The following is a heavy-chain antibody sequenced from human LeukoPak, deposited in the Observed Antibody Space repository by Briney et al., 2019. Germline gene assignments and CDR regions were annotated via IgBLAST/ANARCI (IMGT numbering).Heavy chain of an antibody. V-gene: IGHV1-2*02. Sequence: ASVKVSCKASGYTLTGYYMHWVRQAPGQGLEWMGWINPNNAGTDYAQRFRGRVIMTWDTSISTAYMDLSRLTSDDTAVYYCARDLRANTFDYWGQGTLVTVSS. D-gene: IGHD4/OR15-4a*01. CDR2: INPNNAGT. J-gene: IGHJ4*02. CDR3: ARDLRANTFDY. CDR1: GYTLTGYY.